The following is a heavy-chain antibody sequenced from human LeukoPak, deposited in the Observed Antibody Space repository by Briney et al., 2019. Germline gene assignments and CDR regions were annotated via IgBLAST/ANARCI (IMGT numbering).Heavy chain of an antibody. J-gene: IGHJ4*02. CDR1: GGSISSGSYY. V-gene: IGHV4-61*02. CDR3: AKDSSTWGNLAGHFDS. D-gene: IGHD6-13*01. Sequence: SQTLSLTCTVSGGSISSGSYYWSWIRQPAGRGLEWIGRFYASGTTNTSPSLKSRVTMSVDTSKNQFSLKLSSVTAADTAVYYCAKDSSTWGNLAGHFDSWGQGTLVTVSS. CDR2: FYASGTT.